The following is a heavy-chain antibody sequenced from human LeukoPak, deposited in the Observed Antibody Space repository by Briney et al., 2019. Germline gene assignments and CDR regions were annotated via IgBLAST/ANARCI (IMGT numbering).Heavy chain of an antibody. D-gene: IGHD4-17*01. J-gene: IGHJ5*02. CDR1: GGTFSSYA. CDR3: ARDGGDYGDYNNWFDP. Sequence: SVTVSCKASGGTFSSYAISWVRQAPGQGLEWMGGIIPIFGTANYAQKFQGRVTITADESTSTAYMELSSLRSEDTAVYYCARDGGDYGDYNNWFDPWGQGTLVTVSS. V-gene: IGHV1-69*13. CDR2: IIPIFGTA.